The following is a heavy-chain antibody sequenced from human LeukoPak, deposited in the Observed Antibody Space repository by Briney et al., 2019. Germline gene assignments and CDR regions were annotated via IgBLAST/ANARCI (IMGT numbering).Heavy chain of an antibody. Sequence: GGSLRLSCAASGFTFKDYALNWVRQTPGKGLEWVSSISDDGAYIYYADSVKGRFTISRDNANSSLYLQMDSLSPEDTAVYYCARDPHNVAANWFDPWGQGALVTVSS. J-gene: IGHJ5*02. CDR1: GFTFKDYA. CDR3: ARDPHNVAANWFDP. D-gene: IGHD6-13*01. V-gene: IGHV3-21*01. CDR2: ISDDGAYI.